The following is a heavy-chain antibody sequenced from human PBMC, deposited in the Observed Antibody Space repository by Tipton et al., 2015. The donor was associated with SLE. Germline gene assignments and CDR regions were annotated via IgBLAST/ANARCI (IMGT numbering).Heavy chain of an antibody. Sequence: PGLVKPSETLSLRCSVSGASVSSSDYYWGWIRQPPGKGLEWLGSVYYGGNTYYNPSFKSRATIFVDTSKNRFSLHLDSVTAADTAVYYCATSDRHGSGSYPFDCFDIWGRGTMVTVSS. V-gene: IGHV4-39*01. CDR1: GASVSSSDYY. J-gene: IGHJ3*02. D-gene: IGHD3-10*01. CDR2: VYYGGNT. CDR3: ATSDRHGSGSYPFDCFDI.